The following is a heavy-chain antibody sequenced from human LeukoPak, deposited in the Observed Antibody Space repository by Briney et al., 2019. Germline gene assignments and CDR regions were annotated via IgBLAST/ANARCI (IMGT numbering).Heavy chain of an antibody. CDR1: GFTFSSYS. V-gene: IGHV3-21*01. Sequence: GGSLRLSCAASGFTFSSYSMNWVRQAPGKGLEWVSSIGSSSSYIYYADSVKGRFTISRDNAKNSLYLQMNSLRAEDTAVYYCTKRGDCSSTSCYFDYWGQGTLVTVSS. CDR2: IGSSSSYI. D-gene: IGHD2-2*01. CDR3: TKRGDCSSTSCYFDY. J-gene: IGHJ4*02.